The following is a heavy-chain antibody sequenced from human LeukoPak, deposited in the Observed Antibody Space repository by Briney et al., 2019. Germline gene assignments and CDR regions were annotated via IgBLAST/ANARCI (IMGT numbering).Heavy chain of an antibody. D-gene: IGHD1-26*01. CDR2: IWYDGSNK. V-gene: IGHV3-33*01. CDR3: AREEVGAPGDY. J-gene: IGHJ4*02. Sequence: PGRSLRLSCAASGFTFSTYGMHWVRQGPGKGLEWVAVIWYDGSNKYYADSVKGRFTISRDNSKNTLYLQMNSLRAEDTAVYYCAREEVGAPGDYWGQGTLVTVSS. CDR1: GFTFSTYG.